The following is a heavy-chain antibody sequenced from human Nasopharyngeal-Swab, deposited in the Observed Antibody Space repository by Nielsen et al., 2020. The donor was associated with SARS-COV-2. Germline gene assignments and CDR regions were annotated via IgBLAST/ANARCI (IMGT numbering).Heavy chain of an antibody. CDR3: ARVNNGGGIVPASYSFFMDV. D-gene: IGHD2-2*01. CDR1: GVSFSGYH. Sequence: SETLSLTCSLNGVSFSGYHWGWIRQSPGKRLEWIGDITRSGNTNYNPALKSRVIMSVATSKDEFSLKLTSVTAADTAIYFCARVNNGGGIVPASYSFFMDVWDKGTSVAVSS. CDR2: ITRSGNT. V-gene: IGHV4-34*01. J-gene: IGHJ6*03.